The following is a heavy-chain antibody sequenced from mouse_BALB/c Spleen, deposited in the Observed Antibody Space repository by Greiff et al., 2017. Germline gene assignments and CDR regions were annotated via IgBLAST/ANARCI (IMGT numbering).Heavy chain of an antibody. CDR2: IWSGGST. CDR3: ARKRGTGTGFAY. D-gene: IGHD4-1*01. J-gene: IGHJ3*01. CDR1: GFSLTSYG. V-gene: IGHV2-2*02. Sequence: VKLVESGPGLVQPSQSLSITCTVSGFSLTSYGVHWVRQSPGKGLEWLGVIWSGGSTDYNAAFISRLSISKDNSKSQVFFKMNSLQANDTAIYYCARKRGTGTGFAYWGQGTLVTVSA.